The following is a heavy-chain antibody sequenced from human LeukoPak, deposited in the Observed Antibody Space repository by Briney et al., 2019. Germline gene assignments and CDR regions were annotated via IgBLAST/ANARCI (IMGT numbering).Heavy chain of an antibody. CDR3: ARIGSSGYYHGVHYFDY. J-gene: IGHJ4*02. Sequence: SETLSLTCTVSGGSISSYYWSWIRQPPGKGLEWIGYIYYSGSTNYNPSLKGRVTISVDTSKNQFSLKLSSVTAADTAVYYCARIGSSGYYHGVHYFDYWGQGTLVTVSS. CDR1: GGSISSYY. D-gene: IGHD3-22*01. CDR2: IYYSGST. V-gene: IGHV4-59*01.